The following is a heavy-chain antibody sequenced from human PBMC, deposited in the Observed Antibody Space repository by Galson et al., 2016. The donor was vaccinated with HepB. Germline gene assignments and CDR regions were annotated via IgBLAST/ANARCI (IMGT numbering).Heavy chain of an antibody. Sequence: SLRLSCAASGFTFSSYAMSWVRQAPGKGLEWVSAIHLGGNDIYYADSVKGRFTISRDDYTSMLYLQMNSLRAEDTAVYYCTKHEVRTHDYWGQGTLVTVSS. V-gene: IGHV3-23*01. J-gene: IGHJ4*02. D-gene: IGHD3-22*01. CDR3: TKHEVRTHDY. CDR2: IHLGGNDI. CDR1: GFTFSSYA.